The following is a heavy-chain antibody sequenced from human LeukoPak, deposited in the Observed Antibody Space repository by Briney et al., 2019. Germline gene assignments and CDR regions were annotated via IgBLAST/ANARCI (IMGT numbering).Heavy chain of an antibody. CDR1: GFTFDDYA. V-gene: IGHV3-9*01. CDR2: ISWNSGSI. CDR3: AKDPGTGHFDY. Sequence: GGSLRLSCAASGFTFDDYAMHWVRQAPGKGLEWVSGISWNSGSIGYADSVKGRFTISRDNAKNFLYLQMNSLRAEDTALCYCAKDPGTGHFDYWGQGTLVTVSS. D-gene: IGHD3/OR15-3a*01. J-gene: IGHJ4*02.